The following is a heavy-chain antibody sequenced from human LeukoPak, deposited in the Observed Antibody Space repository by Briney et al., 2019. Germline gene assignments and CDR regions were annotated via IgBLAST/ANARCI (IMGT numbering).Heavy chain of an antibody. CDR3: ARVNWYSSGWYFDY. D-gene: IGHD6-19*01. J-gene: IGHJ4*02. V-gene: IGHV3-15*05. CDR2: IKSKTDGGTT. CDR1: GFTFSNAW. Sequence: PGGSLRLSCAASGFTFSNAWMSWVRQAPGKGLEWVGRIKSKTDGGTTDYAAPVKGRFTISRDDSKNTLYLQMNSLRAEDTAVYYCARVNWYSSGWYFDYWGQGTLVTVSS.